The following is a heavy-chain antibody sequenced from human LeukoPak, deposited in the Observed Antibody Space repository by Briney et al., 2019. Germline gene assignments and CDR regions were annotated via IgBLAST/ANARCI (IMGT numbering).Heavy chain of an antibody. CDR2: ISYDGSNT. V-gene: IGHV3-30*18. J-gene: IGHJ6*02. D-gene: IGHD3-10*01. Sequence: GGSLRLSCAASGFTFSSYWMSWVRQAPGKGLEWVAVISYDGSNTYYADSVKGRFTISRDNSKTTLYLQMNRLRPEDTAVYYCAKERGSGNYFALDVWGQGTTVTVSS. CDR3: AKERGSGNYFALDV. CDR1: GFTFSSYW.